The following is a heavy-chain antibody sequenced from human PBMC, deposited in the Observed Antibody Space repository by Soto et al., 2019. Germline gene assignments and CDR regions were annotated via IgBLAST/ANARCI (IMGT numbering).Heavy chain of an antibody. CDR3: ARLTRQLRLDP. CDR1: GGSFSGYY. V-gene: IGHV4-34*01. D-gene: IGHD6-6*01. Sequence: SETLSLTCAVYGGSFSGYYWSWIRQPPGKGLEWIGEINHSGSTNYNPSLKSRVTISVDTSKNQFSLKLSSVTAADTAVYYCARLTRQLRLDPWGQGTLVTVSS. J-gene: IGHJ5*02. CDR2: INHSGST.